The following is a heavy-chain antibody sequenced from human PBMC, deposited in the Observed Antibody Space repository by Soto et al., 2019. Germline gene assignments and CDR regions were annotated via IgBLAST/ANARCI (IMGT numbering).Heavy chain of an antibody. CDR2: IWSDGSNE. CDR3: ARDEMGHCSGGSCSTTGGMDV. D-gene: IGHD2-15*01. Sequence: GSLRVACTSYVFTFSNYGVHWVRQAPGRGLDWVAVIWSDGSNEYYADSVKGRFTMSRDNSKNTLDLQMNRLRVEDTAVYYCARDEMGHCSGGSCSTTGGMDVWGQGTPVTVSS. V-gene: IGHV3-33*01. J-gene: IGHJ6*02. CDR1: VFTFSNYG.